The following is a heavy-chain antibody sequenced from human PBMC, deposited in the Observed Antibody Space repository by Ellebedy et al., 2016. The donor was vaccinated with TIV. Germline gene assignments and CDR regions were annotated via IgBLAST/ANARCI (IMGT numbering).Heavy chain of an antibody. CDR2: INPSGGST. CDR3: ARDHSDYDILTGYSEDLYYYYGMDV. V-gene: IGHV1-46*01. Sequence: ASVKVSCXASGYTFTSYYMHWVRQAPGQGLEWMGIINPSGGSTSYAQKFQGRVTMTRDTSTSTVYMELSSLRSEDTAVYYCARDHSDYDILTGYSEDLYYYYGMDVWGQGTTVTVSS. CDR1: GYTFTSYY. D-gene: IGHD3-9*01. J-gene: IGHJ6*02.